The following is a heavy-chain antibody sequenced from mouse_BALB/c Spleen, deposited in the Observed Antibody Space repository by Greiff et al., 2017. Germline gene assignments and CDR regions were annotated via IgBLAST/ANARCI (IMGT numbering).Heavy chain of an antibody. V-gene: IGHV3-2*02. CDR3: ASPLTGRDAWFAY. CDR1: GYSITSDYA. CDR2: ISYSGST. Sequence: EVQLHQSGPGLVKPSQSLSLTCTVTGYSITSDYAWNWIRQFPGNKLEWMGYISYSGSTSYNPSLKSRISITRDTSKNQFFLQLNSVTTEDTATYYCASPLTGRDAWFAYWGQGTLVTVSA. D-gene: IGHD4-1*01. J-gene: IGHJ3*01.